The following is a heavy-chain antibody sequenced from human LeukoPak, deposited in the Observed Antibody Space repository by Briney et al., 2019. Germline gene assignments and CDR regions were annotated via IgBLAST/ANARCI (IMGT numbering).Heavy chain of an antibody. CDR2: ISSSGSTI. CDR3: ARESGSGCYYYGMDV. CDR1: GFTFSSYE. Sequence: GGSLRLSCAASGFTFSSYEMNWVRQAPGKGLEWVSYISSSGSTIYYADSVKGRFTISRDNAKNSLYLQMNSLRAEDTAVYYCARESGSGCYYYGMDVWGKGTTVTVSS. V-gene: IGHV3-48*03. D-gene: IGHD3-10*01. J-gene: IGHJ6*04.